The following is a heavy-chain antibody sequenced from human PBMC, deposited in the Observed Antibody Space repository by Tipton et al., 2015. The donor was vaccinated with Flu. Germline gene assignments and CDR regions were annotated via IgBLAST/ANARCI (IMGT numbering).Heavy chain of an antibody. CDR2: IYHSGST. Sequence: LRLSCTVSGASISSESYYWGWIRRPPGKGLEWIGNIYHSGSTNYNPSLKSRVTISLDKSKNQFSLNLSSVTAADTAVYYCARVGAVTMVRGLAFDAFDIWGLGTMVAVSS. J-gene: IGHJ3*02. D-gene: IGHD3-10*01. V-gene: IGHV4-39*07. CDR3: ARVGAVTMVRGLAFDAFDI. CDR1: GASISSESYY.